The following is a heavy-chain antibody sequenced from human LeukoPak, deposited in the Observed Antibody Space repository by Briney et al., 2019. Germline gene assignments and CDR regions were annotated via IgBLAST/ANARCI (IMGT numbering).Heavy chain of an antibody. V-gene: IGHV1-46*01. CDR3: ARARTMVTGHYYYGMDV. Sequence: ASVKVSCKASGYTFTSYYMHWVRQAPGQGLEWMGIINPSGGSTSYAQKSQGRVTMTRDTSTSTVYMELSSLRSEDTAVYYCARARTMVTGHYYYGMDVWGQGTTVTVSS. CDR2: INPSGGST. D-gene: IGHD5-18*01. CDR1: GYTFTSYY. J-gene: IGHJ6*02.